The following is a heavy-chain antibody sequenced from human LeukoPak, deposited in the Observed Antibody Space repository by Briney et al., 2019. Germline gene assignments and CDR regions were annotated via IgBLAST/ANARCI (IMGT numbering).Heavy chain of an antibody. CDR3: AGDTGGKFDP. CDR1: GFTFSSYA. CDR2: ISGSGGST. Sequence: GGSLRLSCAASGFTFSSYAMSWVRQAPGKGLEWVSAISGSGGSTYYADSVKGRFTISRDNAKNSLYLQMNSLRAEDTAVYYCAGDTGGKFDPWGQGTLVTVSS. V-gene: IGHV3-23*01. D-gene: IGHD3-16*01. J-gene: IGHJ5*02.